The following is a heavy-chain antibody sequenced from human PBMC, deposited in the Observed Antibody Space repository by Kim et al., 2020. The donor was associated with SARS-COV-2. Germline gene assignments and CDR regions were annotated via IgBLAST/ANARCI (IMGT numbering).Heavy chain of an antibody. V-gene: IGHV3-23*01. D-gene: IGHD3-10*01. CDR2: ICGSGSCT. CDR3: AKYDAGNYAPPLGY. CDR1: GFTFSTSV. J-gene: IGHJ4*02. Sequence: GGSLRHSCTASGFTFSTSVLSWVRQTPGKGLEWVSSICGSGSCTFYADSVRGRFTVFRDRSQNTIYLQMNSLRAEDAAIYYCAKYDAGNYAPPLGYWGQGTLVTVSS.